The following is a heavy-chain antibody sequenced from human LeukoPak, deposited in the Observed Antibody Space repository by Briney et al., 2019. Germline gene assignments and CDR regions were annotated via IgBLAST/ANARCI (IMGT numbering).Heavy chain of an antibody. J-gene: IGHJ2*01. CDR2: INHSGST. D-gene: IGHD2-15*01. CDR3: ARCRGIVVVVAANRWNFDL. V-gene: IGHV4-34*01. Sequence: SETLSLTCAVDGGSFSGNYWTWIRQPPGKGLEWIGEINHSGSTNYNPSLKSRVTISVDTSKNQFSLKPSSVTAADTAVYYCARCRGIVVVVAANRWNFDLWGRGTMVTVSS. CDR1: GGSFSGNY.